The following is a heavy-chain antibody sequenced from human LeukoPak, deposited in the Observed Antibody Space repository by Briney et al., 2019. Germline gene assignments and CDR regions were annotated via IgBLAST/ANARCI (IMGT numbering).Heavy chain of an antibody. CDR2: INHSGST. CDR3: ARGRIAVAGRGAYYYYGMDV. J-gene: IGHJ6*02. Sequence: GSLRLSCAASGFTFSSYWMSWIRQPPGKGLEWIGEINHSGSTNYNPSLKSRVTISVDTSKNQFSLKLSSVTAADTAVYYCARGRIAVAGRGAYYYYGMDVWGQGTTVTVSS. D-gene: IGHD6-19*01. V-gene: IGHV4-34*01. CDR1: GFTFSSYW.